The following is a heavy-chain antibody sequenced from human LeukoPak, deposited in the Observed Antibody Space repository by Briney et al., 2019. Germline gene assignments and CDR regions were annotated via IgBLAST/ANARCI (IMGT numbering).Heavy chain of an antibody. CDR3: ARWSSSSFDY. CDR1: GFTFDDYA. Sequence: GRSLRLSCAASGFTFDDYAMHWVRQAPGKGLEWVSGISWNSGSIGYADSVKGRFTISRDNAKNSLYLQMNSLRAEDMALYCCARWSSSSFDYWGQGTLVTVSS. D-gene: IGHD6-6*01. V-gene: IGHV3-9*03. CDR2: ISWNSGSI. J-gene: IGHJ4*02.